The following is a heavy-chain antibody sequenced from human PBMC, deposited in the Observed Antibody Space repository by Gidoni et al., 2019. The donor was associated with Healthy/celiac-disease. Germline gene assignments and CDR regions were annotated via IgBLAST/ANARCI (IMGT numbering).Heavy chain of an antibody. V-gene: IGHV3-30-3*01. CDR1: GFTFSRYA. D-gene: IGHD3-22*01. CDR2: ISYDGSNK. CDR3: ARDFPTLDSSGYYPGAFDI. J-gene: IGHJ3*02. Sequence: QVQLVESGGGVVQPGRSLRLSCAASGFTFSRYAMHWVRQAPGKGLEWVAVISYDGSNKYYADSVKGRFTISRDNSKNTLYLQMNSLRAEDTAVYYCARDFPTLDSSGYYPGAFDIWGQGTMVTVSS.